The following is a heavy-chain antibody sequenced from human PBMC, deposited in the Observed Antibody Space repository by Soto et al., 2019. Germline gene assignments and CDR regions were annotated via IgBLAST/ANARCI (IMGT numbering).Heavy chain of an antibody. CDR3: AKPEEVVRGFDF. Sequence: GGSLELACAASRVTVGNSAVSWVRQAPGKGLEWVAAISGTGGAAYYADSVKGRFTISRDNSRNTLFLQMNSLRVDDTAIYHCAKPEEVVRGFDFWGLGTLVTVSS. J-gene: IGHJ4*02. D-gene: IGHD3-10*01. V-gene: IGHV3-23*01. CDR1: RVTVGNSA. CDR2: ISGTGGAA.